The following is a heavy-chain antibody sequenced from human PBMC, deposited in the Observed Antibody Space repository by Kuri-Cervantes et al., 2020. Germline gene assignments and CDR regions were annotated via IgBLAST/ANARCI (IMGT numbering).Heavy chain of an antibody. J-gene: IGHJ4*02. CDR3: ARDPRYSSSLGDY. CDR2: IKQDGSEK. V-gene: IGHV3-7*01. CDR1: GFTFSSYW. Sequence: GGSLRLPCVGSGFTFSSYWMSWVRQAPGKGLEWVANIKQDGSEKYYVGSVKGRFTVSRDNAKNSLYLQMNSLRAEDTAVYYCARDPRYSSSLGDYWGQGTLVTVSS. D-gene: IGHD6-6*01.